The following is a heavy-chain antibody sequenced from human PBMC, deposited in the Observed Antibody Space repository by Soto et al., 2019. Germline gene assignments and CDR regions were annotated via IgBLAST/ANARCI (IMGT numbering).Heavy chain of an antibody. J-gene: IGHJ4*02. CDR1: GFTFSNAW. V-gene: IGHV3-15*07. CDR2: IKSKTDGGTT. Sequence: PGGSLRLSCAASGFTFSNAWMNWVRQAPGKGLEWVGRIKSKTDGGTTDYAAPVKGRFTISRDDSKNTLYLQMNSLKTEDTAVYYCTTETIDGSDDFDYWGQGTLVTVSS. CDR3: TTETIDGSDDFDY. D-gene: IGHD3-10*01.